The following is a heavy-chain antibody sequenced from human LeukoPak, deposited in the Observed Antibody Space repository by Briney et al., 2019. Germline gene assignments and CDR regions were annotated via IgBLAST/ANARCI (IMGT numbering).Heavy chain of an antibody. CDR1: GFTFSSYT. D-gene: IGHD5-12*01. CDR2: ISGGSTYT. CDR3: ARVRDLYRDY. V-gene: IGHV3-21*01. J-gene: IGHJ4*02. Sequence: PGGSLRRSCAASGFTFSSYTMNWVREAPGKGLEWVSSISGGSTYTFYADSVMGRFTISRDNAKNSLYLHMSSLRAEDTAVYYCARVRDLYRDYWGQGILVTVSS.